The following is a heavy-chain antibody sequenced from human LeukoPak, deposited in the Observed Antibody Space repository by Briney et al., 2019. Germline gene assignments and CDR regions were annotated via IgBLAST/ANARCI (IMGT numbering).Heavy chain of an antibody. V-gene: IGHV3-21*01. J-gene: IGHJ3*02. CDR3: ASPVGGRDAFDI. CDR1: GFTFSSYS. CDR2: ISSSSYI. Sequence: PGGSLRLSCAASGFTFSSYSMNWVRQAPGKGLEWVSSISSSSYIYYADSVKGRFTISRDNAKNSLYLQMNSLRAEDTAVYYCASPVGGRDAFDIWGQGTMVTVSS.